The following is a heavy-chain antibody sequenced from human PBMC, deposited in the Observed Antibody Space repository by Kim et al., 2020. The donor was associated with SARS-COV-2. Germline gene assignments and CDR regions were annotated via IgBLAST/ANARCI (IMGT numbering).Heavy chain of an antibody. J-gene: IGHJ6*01. CDR3: AIEFSGRADV. Sequence: GGSLRLSCAASGFSFSTYDMSWVRQAPEKGLEWVSAITGRDGSTFYADSVKGRFIISRDNSRNTLFLQMNSLRAEDTALYYCAIEFSGRADVWGQGSTVT. CDR1: GFSFSTYD. V-gene: IGHV3-23*01. CDR2: ITGRDGST. D-gene: IGHD6-25*01.